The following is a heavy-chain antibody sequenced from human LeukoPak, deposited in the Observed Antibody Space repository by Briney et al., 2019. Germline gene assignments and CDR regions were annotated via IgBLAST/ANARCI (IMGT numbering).Heavy chain of an antibody. Sequence: ASVKASCKTSGYMFIAYAIHWVRQAPGQGLEWMGWINPNSGGTNYAQKSQGRVIMTRDTSTRTVYMELSRLTSDDTAVYYCARDPLVGTTTEFDYWGQGTLVTVSS. CDR1: GYMFIAYA. V-gene: IGHV1-2*02. CDR2: INPNSGGT. D-gene: IGHD1-26*01. J-gene: IGHJ4*02. CDR3: ARDPLVGTTTEFDY.